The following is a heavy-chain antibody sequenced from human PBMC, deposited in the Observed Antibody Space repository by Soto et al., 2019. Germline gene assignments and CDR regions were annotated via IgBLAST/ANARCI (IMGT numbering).Heavy chain of an antibody. Sequence: EVQLVESGGGLVKPGGSLRLSCAASGFTFSNAWMNWVRQAPGKGLEWVGRIKSKTDGGTTDYAAPVKGRFTNSSDDSKDTLYLQMNSLKTEDTAVYDCTPDPLMVYDIIGMDVWGQGTTVTVSS. J-gene: IGHJ6*02. CDR1: GFTFSNAW. D-gene: IGHD2-8*01. CDR3: TPDPLMVYDIIGMDV. V-gene: IGHV3-15*07. CDR2: IKSKTDGGTT.